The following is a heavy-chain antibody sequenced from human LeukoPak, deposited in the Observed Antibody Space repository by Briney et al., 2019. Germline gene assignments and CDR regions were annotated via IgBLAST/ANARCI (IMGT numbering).Heavy chain of an antibody. Sequence: GGSLRLSCAASGFIFSSYSMNWVRQAPGKGLEWVSYISSSSSTIYYADSVKGRFTISRDNAKNSLYLQMNSLRAEDTAVYYCARDSYDIWTGWEHVLGFEPWGQGPLVTVSS. CDR3: ARDSYDIWTGWEHVLGFEP. V-gene: IGHV3-48*01. CDR2: ISSSSSTI. CDR1: GFIFSSYS. J-gene: IGHJ5*02. D-gene: IGHD3-9*01.